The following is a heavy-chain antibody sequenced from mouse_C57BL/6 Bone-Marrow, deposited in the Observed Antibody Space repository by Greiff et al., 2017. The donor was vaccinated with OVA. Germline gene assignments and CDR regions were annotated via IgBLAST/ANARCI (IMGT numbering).Heavy chain of an antibody. CDR3: ARYEVYGNYFDD. CDR1: GYTFTSYW. D-gene: IGHD2-10*02. J-gene: IGHJ2*01. CDR2: IDPNSGGT. Sequence: VKLQESGAELVKPGDSVKLSCKASGYTFTSYWMHWVKQRPGRGLEWIGRIDPNSGGTKYNEKFKSKATRTEDKPSSTAYMQLSSLTSEDSAVYYCARYEVYGNYFDDWGQGTTLTVSS. V-gene: IGHV1-72*01.